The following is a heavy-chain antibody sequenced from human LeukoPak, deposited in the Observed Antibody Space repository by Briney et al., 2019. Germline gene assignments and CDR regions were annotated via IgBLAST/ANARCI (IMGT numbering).Heavy chain of an antibody. CDR2: INWSGGST. V-gene: IGHV3-20*04. J-gene: IGHJ4*02. CDR1: GYTFDDYG. Sequence: GGSLRLSCAASGYTFDDYGTSWVRQAPGKGLEWVSGINWSGGSTLYADSVKGRFTISRDNAKNSLYVQMNSLRVEDTALYYCVRGESRGYYRHWGQGTLVTVSS. D-gene: IGHD3-22*01. CDR3: VRGESRGYYRH.